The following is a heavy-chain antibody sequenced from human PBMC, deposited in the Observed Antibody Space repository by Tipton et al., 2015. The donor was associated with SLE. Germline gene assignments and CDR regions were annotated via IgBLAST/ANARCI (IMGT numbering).Heavy chain of an antibody. J-gene: IGHJ4*02. D-gene: IGHD1-26*01. CDR1: GGSFSGYY. CDR2: INHSGST. Sequence: LRLSCAVYGGSFSGYYWSWIRQPPGKGLEWIGEINHSGSTNYNPSLKSRVTISVDTSKNQFYLKLSSVTAADTAVYYCARHSRGRGGATPFDYWGQGTLVTVSS. V-gene: IGHV4-34*01. CDR3: ARHSRGRGGATPFDY.